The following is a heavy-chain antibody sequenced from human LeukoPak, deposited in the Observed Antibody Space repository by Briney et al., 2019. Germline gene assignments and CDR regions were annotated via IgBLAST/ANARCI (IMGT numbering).Heavy chain of an antibody. CDR1: GFTFSSYS. Sequence: GGSLRLSCAASGFTFSSYSVNWVRQAPGKGLEWVSSISSSSSYIYYADSVKGRFTISRDNAKNSLYLQMNSLRAEDTAVYYCARSYSNPDAFDIWGQGTMVTVSS. CDR2: ISSSSSYI. V-gene: IGHV3-21*01. CDR3: ARSYSNPDAFDI. J-gene: IGHJ3*02. D-gene: IGHD2-15*01.